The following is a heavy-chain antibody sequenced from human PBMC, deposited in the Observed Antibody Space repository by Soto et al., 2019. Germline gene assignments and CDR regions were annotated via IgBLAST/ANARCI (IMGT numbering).Heavy chain of an antibody. D-gene: IGHD5-12*01. Sequence: PGESLKISCQGSGYSFTSYWIGWVRQMPGKGLEWMGIIYPGDSDTRYSPSFQGQVAISADKSISTAYLQWSSLKASDTAMYYCARRPDGYNYGFDYWGQGTLVTVSS. J-gene: IGHJ4*02. CDR2: IYPGDSDT. CDR1: GYSFTSYW. V-gene: IGHV5-51*01. CDR3: ARRPDGYNYGFDY.